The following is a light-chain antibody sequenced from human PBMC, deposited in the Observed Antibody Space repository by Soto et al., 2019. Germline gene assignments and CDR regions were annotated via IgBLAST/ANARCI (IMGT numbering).Light chain of an antibody. CDR1: SSDVGGYNY. V-gene: IGLV2-14*03. J-gene: IGLJ2*01. CDR3: SSYTSSSTVV. Sequence: QSALTQPASVSVSPGQSITISCTGTSSDVGGYNYVSWYQHHPGKAPKLMIYDVSNRPSGVSNRFSGSKSGNTASLTISGLQAEDEADYYCSSYTSSSTVVFGGGTKLTVL. CDR2: DVS.